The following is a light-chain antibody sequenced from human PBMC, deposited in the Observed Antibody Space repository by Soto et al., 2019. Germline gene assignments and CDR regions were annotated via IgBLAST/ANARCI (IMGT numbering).Light chain of an antibody. V-gene: IGKV1-5*03. J-gene: IGKJ1*01. Sequence: DIQLTQSPSTLSASLVDRVTIXWRASQTISSWLAWYQRKPGKAPKLLIYKASTLKSGVPSRFSGSGSGTEFTLTISSLQPDDFATYYCQHYNSYSEAFGQGTKVDIK. CDR3: QHYNSYSEA. CDR2: KAS. CDR1: QTISSW.